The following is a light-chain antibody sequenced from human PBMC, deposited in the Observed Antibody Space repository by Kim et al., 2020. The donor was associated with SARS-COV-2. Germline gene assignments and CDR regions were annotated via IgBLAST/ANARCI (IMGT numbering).Light chain of an antibody. Sequence: DIQMTQSPLSLSASVGDTVTITCRASQTVGSHLNWFQHKPGKVPKLLIFGASNLQRGAPSRFSASGSGTDFTLTISSLQPEDFVTYYCQQIYSIPTFGPGTKVDIK. CDR3: QQIYSIPT. J-gene: IGKJ1*01. V-gene: IGKV1-39*01. CDR1: QTVGSH. CDR2: GAS.